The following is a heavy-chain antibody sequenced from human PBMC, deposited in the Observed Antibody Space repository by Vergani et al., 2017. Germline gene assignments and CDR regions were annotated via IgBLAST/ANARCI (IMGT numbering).Heavy chain of an antibody. CDR2: IRYDGTKR. D-gene: IGHD3-10*01. V-gene: IGHV3-30*02. J-gene: IGHJ6*02. CDR3: AKDAGSGGYFYYYYGMDV. CDR1: GFTFRIYG. Sequence: QVQLVESGGGVVQPGGSLRLSCIASGFTFRIYGMHWVRQAPGKGLEWVAFIRYDGTKRFYGDSVKGRFTISRDNSKNTLYLQMNSLRAEDTAVYYCAKDAGSGGYFYYYYGMDVWGQGTTVTVSS.